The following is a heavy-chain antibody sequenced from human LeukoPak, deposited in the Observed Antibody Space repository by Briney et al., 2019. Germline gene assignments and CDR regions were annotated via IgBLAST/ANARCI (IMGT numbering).Heavy chain of an antibody. CDR2: INHSGST. V-gene: IGHV4-34*01. CDR3: ARGGGYCSGGSCYDDY. Sequence: PSETLSLTCAVYGGSFSNYYWSWIRQPPGKGLEWIGEINHSGSTNYNPSLKGRVTISVDTSKNQFSLKLRSVTAADTAVYYCARGGGYCSGGSCYDDYWGQGTLVTVSS. D-gene: IGHD2-15*01. J-gene: IGHJ4*02. CDR1: GGSFSNYY.